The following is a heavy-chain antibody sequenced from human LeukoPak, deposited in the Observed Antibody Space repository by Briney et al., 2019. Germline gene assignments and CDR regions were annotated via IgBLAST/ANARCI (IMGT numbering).Heavy chain of an antibody. CDR3: AREQATQFGY. CDR1: GFTFGDYG. J-gene: IGHJ4*02. V-gene: IGHV3-66*01. CDR2: IYSGGST. Sequence: GGSLRLSCRGSGFTFGDYGMSWFRQAPGKGLEWVSVIYSGGSTYYADSVKGRFTISRDNSKNTLYLQMNSLRAEDTAVYYCAREQATQFGYWGQGTLVTVSS.